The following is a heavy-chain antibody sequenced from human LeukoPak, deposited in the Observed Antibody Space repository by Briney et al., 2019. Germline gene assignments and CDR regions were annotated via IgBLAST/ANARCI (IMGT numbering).Heavy chain of an antibody. CDR3: ARDSGSYGMDV. V-gene: IGHV3-33*01. CDR2: IWSDGSNQ. Sequence: VRSLTLSCAASGFTFSSYGMHWVRQAPGKGLEWVANIWSDGSNQYYADSVKGRFTISRDNSKNTLYLQMNSLRAEDTAVYYCARDSGSYGMDVWGQGTTVTVSS. D-gene: IGHD1-26*01. J-gene: IGHJ6*02. CDR1: GFTFSSYG.